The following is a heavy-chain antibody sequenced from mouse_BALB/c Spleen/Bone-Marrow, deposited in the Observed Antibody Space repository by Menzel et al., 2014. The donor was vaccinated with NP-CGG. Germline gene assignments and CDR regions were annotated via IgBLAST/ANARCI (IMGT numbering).Heavy chain of an antibody. V-gene: IGHV1-80*01. D-gene: IGHD1-1*01. CDR2: IYPGDGDT. CDR3: ARWITTVVAPYVMDY. CDR1: GYAFSSYW. J-gene: IGHJ4*01. Sequence: VKLVESGAELVRPGSSVKISCKASGYAFSSYWMNWVKQRPGQGLEWIGQIYPGDGDTNYNGKFKGKATLTADKSSSTAYIQLSSLTSEDSAVYFCARWITTVVAPYVMDYWGQRTSVTVSS.